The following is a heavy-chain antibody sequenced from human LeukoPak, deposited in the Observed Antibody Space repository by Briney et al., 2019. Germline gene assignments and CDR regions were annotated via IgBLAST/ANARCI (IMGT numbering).Heavy chain of an antibody. V-gene: IGHV3-30*02. Sequence: PGGSLRLSCAAAGFTFSTYGIHWVRQAPGMGLEWVAFIRYDGSNKYYADSVKGPFTISRDNFMNTVYLQMNSLRPEDTAVYYCAKEGYSSGWYEDYWGQGTLVTVSS. CDR1: GFTFSTYG. CDR2: IRYDGSNK. J-gene: IGHJ4*02. D-gene: IGHD6-19*01. CDR3: AKEGYSSGWYEDY.